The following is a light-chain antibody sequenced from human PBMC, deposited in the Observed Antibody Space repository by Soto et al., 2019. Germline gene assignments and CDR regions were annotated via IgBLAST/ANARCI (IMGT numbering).Light chain of an antibody. CDR3: QQHYSTPPIT. V-gene: IGKV1-5*03. CDR2: KAS. Sequence: DIQMTQSPSTLSASVGDRATITCRASQSISSWLAWYQQKPGKAPPLLIYKASSLESGVPSRSSGSGSGTDFTLTTSSLQPQDFATYYCQQHYSTPPITFGQGTKLDIK. J-gene: IGKJ5*01. CDR1: QSISSW.